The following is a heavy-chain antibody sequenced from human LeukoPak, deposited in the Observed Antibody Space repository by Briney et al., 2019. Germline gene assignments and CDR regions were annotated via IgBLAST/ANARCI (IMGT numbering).Heavy chain of an antibody. CDR2: IKQDETEK. CDR3: AKDRGSSWTPYYLDY. V-gene: IGHV3-7*03. CDR1: GFTFSNFW. D-gene: IGHD6-13*01. Sequence: GGSLRLSCTASGFTFSNFWMGWVRQAPGKGLEWVANIKQDETEKFYLGSVKGRFTISRDNAKNTLYLQMNSLRAEDTAVYYCAKDRGSSWTPYYLDYWGQGTLVTVSS. J-gene: IGHJ4*02.